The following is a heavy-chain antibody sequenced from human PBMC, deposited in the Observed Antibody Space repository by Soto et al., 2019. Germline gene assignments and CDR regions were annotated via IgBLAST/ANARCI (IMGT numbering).Heavy chain of an antibody. V-gene: IGHV1-69*13. Sequence: ASVKVSCKASGGTFSSYAISWVRQAPGQGLEWMGGIIPIFGTANYAQKFQGRVTITADESTSTAYMELSSLRSEDTAVYYCARVKEYSSSWGGFDYWGQGTLVTVSS. CDR1: GGTFSSYA. D-gene: IGHD6-13*01. J-gene: IGHJ4*02. CDR3: ARVKEYSSSWGGFDY. CDR2: IIPIFGTA.